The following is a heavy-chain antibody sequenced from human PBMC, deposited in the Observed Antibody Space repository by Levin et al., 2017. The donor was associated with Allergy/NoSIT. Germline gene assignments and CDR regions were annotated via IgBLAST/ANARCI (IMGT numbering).Heavy chain of an antibody. CDR2: INPSGGST. V-gene: IGHV1-46*01. J-gene: IGHJ5*02. CDR1: GYTFTSYY. Sequence: ASVKVSCKASGYTFTSYYMHWVRQAPGQGLEWMGIINPSGGSTSYAQKFQGRVTMTRDTSTSTVYMELSSLRSEDTAVYYCARVGGAAAPVNWFDPWGQGTLVTVSS. CDR3: ARVGGAAAPVNWFDP. D-gene: IGHD6-13*01.